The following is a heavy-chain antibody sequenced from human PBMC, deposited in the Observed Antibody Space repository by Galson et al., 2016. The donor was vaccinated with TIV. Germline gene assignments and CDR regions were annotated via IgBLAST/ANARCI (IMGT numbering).Heavy chain of an antibody. D-gene: IGHD3-3*01. Sequence: QSGAEVKKPGESLRISCKGSGHRFTSKWISWVRQMPGKGLEWMGKIDLSDSYTNYSPSFQVHVTLSVDKSISTAYLQWSSLRASDTAMYYCATSRDIESLLEIYGMDVWGQGTTVTVSS. J-gene: IGHJ6*02. CDR1: GHRFTSKW. V-gene: IGHV5-10-1*01. CDR3: ATSRDIESLLEIYGMDV. CDR2: IDLSDSYT.